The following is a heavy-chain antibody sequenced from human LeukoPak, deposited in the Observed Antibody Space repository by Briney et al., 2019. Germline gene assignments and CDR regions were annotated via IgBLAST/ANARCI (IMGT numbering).Heavy chain of an antibody. V-gene: IGHV5-51*01. D-gene: IGHD3-9*01. CDR3: ARRYYDILTGYSEFNY. CDR1: GYSFTSYW. Sequence: GESLKISCKGSGYSFTSYWIGLVRQMPGTGLEWMGNIYPGDSDTRYRPSFQGQVTISADKAISTAYLQRSSLKASDTAMYYWARRYYDILTGYSEFNYWGQGTLVTVSS. CDR2: IYPGDSDT. J-gene: IGHJ4*02.